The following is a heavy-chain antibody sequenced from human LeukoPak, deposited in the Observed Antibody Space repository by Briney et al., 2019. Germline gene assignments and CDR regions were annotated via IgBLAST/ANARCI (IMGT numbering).Heavy chain of an antibody. CDR1: GDSVSSNSAA. J-gene: IGHJ4*02. V-gene: IGHV6-1*01. Sequence: SQTLSLNCAISGDSVSSNSAAWNWIRQSPSRGLESLGRTYYRSKWYNDYAVSVKSRRTINPDTSKNQFSLQLNSVTPEDTAVYYLAREPTNVPTFFAGVIPYFDYWGQGTLVTVSS. CDR3: AREPTNVPTFFAGVIPYFDY. CDR2: TYYRSKWYN. D-gene: IGHD3-16*01.